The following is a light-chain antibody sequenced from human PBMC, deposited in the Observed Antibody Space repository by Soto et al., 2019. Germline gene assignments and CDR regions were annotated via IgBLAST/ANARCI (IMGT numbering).Light chain of an antibody. CDR2: GAS. CDR1: LCVSCIY. J-gene: IGKJ1*01. Sequence: EIVLTQSPGTLSLSPGERATLSCRASLCVSCIYFAWYQQKPGQAPRPLIYGASSRATGIPDRFSGSGSGTDFTLTISRLEPEDFAVYYCQQYGSSPWTFGQGTKVDIK. V-gene: IGKV3-20*01. CDR3: QQYGSSPWT.